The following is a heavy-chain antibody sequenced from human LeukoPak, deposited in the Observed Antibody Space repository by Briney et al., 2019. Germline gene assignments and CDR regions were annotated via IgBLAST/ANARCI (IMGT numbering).Heavy chain of an antibody. CDR2: IIAIIGTA. CDR3: ARDLLQRYAFDI. D-gene: IGHD2-15*01. CDR1: GDTFSSYG. J-gene: IGHJ3*02. V-gene: IGHV1-69*05. Sequence: SVKVSCKASGDTFSSYGISWVRQAPGQRLEWMGRIIAIIGTANYAQKLQGRVTITTDKSTSTAYKELRSLRSEDTAVYYCARDLLQRYAFDIWGQGTMVTVSS.